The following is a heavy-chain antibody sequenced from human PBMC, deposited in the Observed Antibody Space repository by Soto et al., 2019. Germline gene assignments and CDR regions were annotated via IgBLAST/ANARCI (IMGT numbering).Heavy chain of an antibody. Sequence: PGGALRLSCAASGFTFSSYAMSWVRQAPGKGLEWVSAISGSGGSTYYADSVKGRFTISRDNSKNTLYLQMNSLRAEDTAVYYCAKNDAVLRYFDWFPEGSWFDPWGQGTLVTVSS. CDR2: ISGSGGST. V-gene: IGHV3-23*01. J-gene: IGHJ5*02. CDR3: AKNDAVLRYFDWFPEGSWFDP. D-gene: IGHD3-9*01. CDR1: GFTFSSYA.